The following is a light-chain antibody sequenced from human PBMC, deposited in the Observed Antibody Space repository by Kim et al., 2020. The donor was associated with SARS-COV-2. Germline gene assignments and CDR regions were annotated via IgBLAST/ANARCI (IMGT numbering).Light chain of an antibody. Sequence: DIQMTQSPSSLSASVGDRVTITCQASQDIKNYLNWFQQKPGKAPKLLIFDASNLETGVPSRFSGSGSGTDFIFTISSLQPEDIATYYCQQFDNLPLTFGGGTKLEI. CDR3: QQFDNLPLT. CDR2: DAS. CDR1: QDIKNY. J-gene: IGKJ4*01. V-gene: IGKV1-33*01.